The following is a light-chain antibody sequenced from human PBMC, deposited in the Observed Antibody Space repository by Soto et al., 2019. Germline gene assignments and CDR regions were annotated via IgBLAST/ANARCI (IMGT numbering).Light chain of an antibody. Sequence: EIVLTQSPGTLSLSPGERATLSCRASQSVSSSFLAWYQQKPGRAPRLLIYGASSRATGIPDRFSGSGSGTDFTLTISRLEPEDFSVYYCHQYCSSPPWTFGQGTKVEIK. CDR3: HQYCSSPPWT. V-gene: IGKV3-20*01. CDR1: QSVSSSF. J-gene: IGKJ1*01. CDR2: GAS.